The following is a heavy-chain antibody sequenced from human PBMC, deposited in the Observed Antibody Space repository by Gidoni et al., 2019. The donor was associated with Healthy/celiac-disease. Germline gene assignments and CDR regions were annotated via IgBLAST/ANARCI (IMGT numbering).Heavy chain of an antibody. J-gene: IGHJ4*02. Sequence: EVQLVESGGGLVKPGGSLRLSCAASGFTFSSYRMNWVRQAPGKGLEWVSSISSSSSYIYYADSVKGRFTISRDNAKNSLYLQMNSLRAEDTAVYYCARDREGYSYGAYWGQGTLVTVSS. CDR2: ISSSSSYI. CDR1: GFTFSSYR. V-gene: IGHV3-21*01. D-gene: IGHD5-18*01. CDR3: ARDREGYSYGAY.